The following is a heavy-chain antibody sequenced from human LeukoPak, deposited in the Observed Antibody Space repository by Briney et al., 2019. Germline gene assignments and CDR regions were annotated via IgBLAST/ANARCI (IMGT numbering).Heavy chain of an antibody. J-gene: IGHJ3*02. CDR1: GFTFSGYW. CDR2: MKQDGSEK. CDR3: AREMVMLGYCSGGSCYSGAFDI. D-gene: IGHD2-15*01. Sequence: PGGSLRLSCAASGFTFSGYWMSWVRQGPGKGLEWVANMKQDGSEKYYVDSVKGRFTISRDNAKNSLYLQMNSLRAEDTAVYYCAREMVMLGYCSGGSCYSGAFDIWGQGTMVTVSS. V-gene: IGHV3-7*03.